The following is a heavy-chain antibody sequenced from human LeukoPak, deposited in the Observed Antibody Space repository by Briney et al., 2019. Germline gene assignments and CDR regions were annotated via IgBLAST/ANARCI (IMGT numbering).Heavy chain of an antibody. J-gene: IGHJ4*02. Sequence: PSETLSLTCTVSGGSISSYYWNWIRQPPGKGLEWIGYIYYSGSTNYNPSLKSRVTISVDTSKNQFSLKLTSVTAADTAVYYCARQTGSGLFILPGGQGTLVTVSS. V-gene: IGHV4-59*08. CDR2: IYYSGST. CDR3: ARQTGSGLFILP. CDR1: GGSISSYY. D-gene: IGHD3/OR15-3a*01.